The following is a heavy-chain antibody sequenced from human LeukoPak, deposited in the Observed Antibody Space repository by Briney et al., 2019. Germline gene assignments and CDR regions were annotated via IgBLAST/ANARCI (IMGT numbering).Heavy chain of an antibody. D-gene: IGHD3-3*01. CDR2: INHSGST. J-gene: IGHJ6*02. Sequence: PSETLSLTCAVYGGSFSGYYWSWIRQPPGKGLEWIGEINHSGSTNYNPSLKSRVTISVDTSKNQFSLKLSSVTAADTAVYYCAREAPPTYYDFWSGYSSYGMDVWGQGTTVTVSS. CDR1: GGSFSGYY. CDR3: AREAPPTYYDFWSGYSSYGMDV. V-gene: IGHV4-34*01.